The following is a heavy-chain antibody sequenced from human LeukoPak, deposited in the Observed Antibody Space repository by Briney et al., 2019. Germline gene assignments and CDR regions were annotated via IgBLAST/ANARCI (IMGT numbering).Heavy chain of an antibody. CDR1: GGSISSHY. CDR2: IYYSGST. V-gene: IGHV4-59*11. CDR3: ARALRDHYDYIWGSHHWFDP. D-gene: IGHD3-16*01. Sequence: PSETLSLTCTVSGGSISSHYWSWIRQPPGKGLEWIGYIYYSGSTNYNPSLKSRVTISVDTSKNQFSLKLSSVTAADTAVYYCARALRDHYDYIWGSHHWFDPWGQGTLVTVSS. J-gene: IGHJ5*02.